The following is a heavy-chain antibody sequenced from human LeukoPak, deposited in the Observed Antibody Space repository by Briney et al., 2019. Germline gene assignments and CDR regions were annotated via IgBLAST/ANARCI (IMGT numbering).Heavy chain of an antibody. CDR1: GFTFSSYG. V-gene: IGHV3-30*18. Sequence: GSLRLSCAASGFTFSSYGMHWVRQAPGKGLEWVAVTSYDGSNKYYADSVKGRFTISRDNSKNTLYLQMNSLRAEDTAVYYCAKDRIAAAGRAEYFQHWGQGTLVTVSS. J-gene: IGHJ1*01. D-gene: IGHD6-13*01. CDR3: AKDRIAAAGRAEYFQH. CDR2: TSYDGSNK.